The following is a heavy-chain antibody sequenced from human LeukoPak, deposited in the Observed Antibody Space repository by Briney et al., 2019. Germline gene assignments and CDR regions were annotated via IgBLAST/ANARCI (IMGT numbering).Heavy chain of an antibody. V-gene: IGHV5-51*01. CDR1: GYSFTTYW. CDR2: IYPGDSDT. CDR3: ARHTVTTGGMFPFDI. J-gene: IGHJ3*02. Sequence: ESLKISCKGSGYSFTTYWIGWVRQMPGKGLEWMGIIYPGDSDTRYSPSFQGQVTISADKSISTAYLQWSSLKASDTAMYYCARHTVTTGGMFPFDIWGQGTMVTVSS. D-gene: IGHD4-17*01.